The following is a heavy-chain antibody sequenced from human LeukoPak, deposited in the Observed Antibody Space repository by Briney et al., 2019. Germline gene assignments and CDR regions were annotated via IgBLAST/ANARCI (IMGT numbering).Heavy chain of an antibody. CDR2: ISAYNGNT. CDR1: GYTFIGYY. CDR3: VLLEGDYGRLVDY. D-gene: IGHD4-17*01. V-gene: IGHV1-18*04. J-gene: IGHJ4*02. Sequence: ASVKVSCKASGYTFIGYYIHWVRQAPGQGLEWMGWISAYNGNTNYAQKLQGRVTMTTDTSTSTAYMELRSLRSDDTAVYYCVLLEGDYGRLVDYWGQGTLVTVSS.